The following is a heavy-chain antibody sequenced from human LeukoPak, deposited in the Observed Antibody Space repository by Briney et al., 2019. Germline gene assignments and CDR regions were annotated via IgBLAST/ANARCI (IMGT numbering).Heavy chain of an antibody. V-gene: IGHV3-23*01. D-gene: IGHD4-17*01. Sequence: GGSLRLSCAASGFSVSNFAMTWVRQAPGKGLEWVSSITGGHFPTYYTDSVKGRFTIPRDNSKNTLYLQMNSLRADDTAVYYCTRDPNGDYVGAFESWGQGTLVTVSS. CDR3: TRDPNGDYVGAFES. CDR1: GFSVSNFA. J-gene: IGHJ5*01. CDR2: ITGGHFPT.